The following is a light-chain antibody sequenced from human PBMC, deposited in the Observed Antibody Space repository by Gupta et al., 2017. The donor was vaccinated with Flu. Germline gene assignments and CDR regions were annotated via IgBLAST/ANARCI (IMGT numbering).Light chain of an antibody. Sequence: TNDIGAYNYVSWYQQHPGKAPKVMIYDVTNRPSGVSNRFSGSKSGNTASLTISGLQAEDEADYYCSSYTTSSTVIFGGGTKLTVL. CDR1: TNDIGAYNY. J-gene: IGLJ2*01. CDR2: DVT. V-gene: IGLV2-14*03. CDR3: SSYTTSSTVI.